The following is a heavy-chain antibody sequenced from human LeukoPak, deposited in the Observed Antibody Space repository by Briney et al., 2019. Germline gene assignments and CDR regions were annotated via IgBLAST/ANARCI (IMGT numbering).Heavy chain of an antibody. J-gene: IGHJ3*02. CDR1: GYTLTELS. V-gene: IGHV1-24*01. D-gene: IGHD1-1*01. CDR3: ATFSPVQLERRDAFDI. CDR2: FDPEDGET. Sequence: GASVKVSRKVSGYTLTELSMHWVRQAPGKGLEWMGGFDPEDGETIYAQKFQGRVTMTEDTSTDTAYMELSSLRSEDTAVYYCATFSPVQLERRDAFDIWGQGTMVTVSS.